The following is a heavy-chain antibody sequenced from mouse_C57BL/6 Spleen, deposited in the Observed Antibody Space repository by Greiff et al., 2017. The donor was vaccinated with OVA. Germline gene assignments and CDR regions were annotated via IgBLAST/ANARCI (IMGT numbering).Heavy chain of an antibody. CDR1: GYAFTNYL. V-gene: IGHV1-54*01. J-gene: IGHJ2*01. CDR2: INPGSGGT. D-gene: IGHD2-3*01. Sequence: QVQLKQSGAELVRPGTSVKVSCKASGYAFTNYLIEWVKQRPGQGLEWIGVINPGSGGTTYNEKFKGKATLTADKSSSTAYMQLSSLTSEDSAVYFCARWDDGLYYFDYWGQGTTLTVSS. CDR3: ARWDDGLYYFDY.